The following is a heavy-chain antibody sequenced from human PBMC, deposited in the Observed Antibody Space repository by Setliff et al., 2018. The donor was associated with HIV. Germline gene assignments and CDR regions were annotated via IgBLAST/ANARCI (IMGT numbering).Heavy chain of an antibody. V-gene: IGHV5-51*01. CDR3: AGRDGRSMNAFQI. Sequence: PGESLKISCQGSGFTFTNYWIGWVRQMPGKGLEWIGIVCPGDSDSRYSPSFQGQVTISADRTINTAYLQWDSLKASDTATYYCAGRDGRSMNAFQIWGPGTEVTVSS. CDR2: VCPGDSDS. CDR1: GFTFTNYW. D-gene: IGHD6-13*01. J-gene: IGHJ3*01.